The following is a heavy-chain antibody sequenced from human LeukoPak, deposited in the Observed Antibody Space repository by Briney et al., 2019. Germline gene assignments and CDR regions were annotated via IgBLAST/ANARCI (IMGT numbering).Heavy chain of an antibody. CDR2: IDSSGNYI. CDR3: ARAYGSGSYYGY. D-gene: IGHD3-10*01. Sequence: GGSLRLSCAASGFTFSSYEMNWVRQAPGKGLEWVPYIDSSGNYIYYADSVKGRFTISRDNAKNSLYLQMNSLRAEDTAVYYCARAYGSGSYYGYWGQGTLVTVSS. V-gene: IGHV3-48*03. CDR1: GFTFSSYE. J-gene: IGHJ4*02.